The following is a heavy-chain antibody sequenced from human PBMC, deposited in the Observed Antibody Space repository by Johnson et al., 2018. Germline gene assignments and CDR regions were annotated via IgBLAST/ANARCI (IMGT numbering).Heavy chain of an antibody. D-gene: IGHD3-10*01. CDR3: ARGGADYDGSGFDAFDG. CDR1: GFTFSSYG. Sequence: QVQLVESGGGVVQPGRSLRLSCAASGFTFSSYGVHWVRQAPGKGLEWVAVIWYDGNNKYYADSVKGRFTISRDNSKNTLFLQMNSLRAEDTAVYYCARGGADYDGSGFDAFDGWGQGTMVTVSS. J-gene: IGHJ3*01. V-gene: IGHV3-33*01. CDR2: IWYDGNNK.